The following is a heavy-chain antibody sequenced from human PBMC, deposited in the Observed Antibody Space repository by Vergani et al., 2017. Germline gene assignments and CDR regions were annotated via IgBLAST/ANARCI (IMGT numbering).Heavy chain of an antibody. CDR1: GFTFSGSA. D-gene: IGHD6-19*01. V-gene: IGHV3-73*02. CDR3: TRLGAVVGMGGDY. Sequence: EVQLVESGGGLVQPGGSLKLSCAASGFTFSGSAMHWVRQASGKGLEWVGRIRSKANGYATAYAASVKGRFTISRDDSKNRAYLQINSLKTEDTAVYYGTRLGAVVGMGGDYWGQGTLVTVP. CDR2: IRSKANGYAT. J-gene: IGHJ4*02.